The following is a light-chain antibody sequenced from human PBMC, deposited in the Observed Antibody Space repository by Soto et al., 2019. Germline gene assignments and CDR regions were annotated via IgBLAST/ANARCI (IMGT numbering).Light chain of an antibody. CDR2: DAS. Sequence: LCCSRSESVSRNLAWYQQKPGQAPRLLIYDASTRATGIPDRFSGGGSGTEFTLAIRCLQSGDSVVHYCEQYHTAAPITFGQGTRLEIK. CDR3: EQYHTAAPIT. CDR1: ESVSRN. V-gene: IGKV3-15*01. J-gene: IGKJ5*01.